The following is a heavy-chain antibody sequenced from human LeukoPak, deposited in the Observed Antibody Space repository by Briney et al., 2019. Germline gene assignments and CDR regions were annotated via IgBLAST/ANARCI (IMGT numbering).Heavy chain of an antibody. V-gene: IGHV4-4*09. Sequence: SETLSLTCTVSGGSISSYYWSWIRQPPGKGLEWIGYIYTSGSTNYNPSLKSRVTISVDTSKNQFSLKLSSVTAADTAVYYCARRLAAAGPNWFDPWGQGTLVTVSS. J-gene: IGHJ5*02. D-gene: IGHD6-13*01. CDR2: IYTSGST. CDR3: ARRLAAAGPNWFDP. CDR1: GGSISSYY.